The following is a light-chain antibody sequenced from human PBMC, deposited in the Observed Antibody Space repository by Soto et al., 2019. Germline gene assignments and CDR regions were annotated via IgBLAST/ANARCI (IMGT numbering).Light chain of an antibody. V-gene: IGKV1-33*01. J-gene: IGKJ4*01. CDR1: QGIGNQ. Sequence: DIQMTQSPSSLSASVGDRVTITCRASQGIGNQLNWYQQKPGKAPRLLIYDASNFEAGDPSRFSGGGSGTEFTSAISSLRPEDVATYYGQHYGSLPPVSFGGGTNVEIK. CDR3: QHYGSLPPVS. CDR2: DAS.